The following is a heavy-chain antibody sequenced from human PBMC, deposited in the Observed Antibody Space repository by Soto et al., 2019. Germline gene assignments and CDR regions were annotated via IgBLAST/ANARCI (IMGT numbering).Heavy chain of an antibody. J-gene: IGHJ5*02. V-gene: IGHV4-4*07. CDR1: GGSISSYY. CDR2: IYTSGST. CDR3: ARDSALPLTFGGVIGGWFDP. Sequence: PSETLSLTCTVSGGSISSYYWSWIRQPAGKGLEWIGRIYTSGSTNYNPSLKSRVTMSVDTSKNQFSLKLSSVTAADTAVYYCARDSALPLTFGGVIGGWFDPWGQGTLVTVSS. D-gene: IGHD3-16*02.